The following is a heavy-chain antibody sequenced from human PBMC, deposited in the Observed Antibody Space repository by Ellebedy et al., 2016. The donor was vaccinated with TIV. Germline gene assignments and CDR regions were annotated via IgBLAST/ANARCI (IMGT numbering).Heavy chain of an antibody. D-gene: IGHD5-24*01. CDR3: AKKDGYNYGSFDS. Sequence: ASVKVSCKASGYIFTGYYIHWVRQAPGQGLEWMGGRVPIFGTINYAPRFQGRVSFTADDFASTAYMELSSLTSEDTAIYYCAKKDGYNYGSFDSWGQGTLVTVSS. V-gene: IGHV1-69*13. CDR1: GYIFTGYY. J-gene: IGHJ4*02. CDR2: RVPIFGTI.